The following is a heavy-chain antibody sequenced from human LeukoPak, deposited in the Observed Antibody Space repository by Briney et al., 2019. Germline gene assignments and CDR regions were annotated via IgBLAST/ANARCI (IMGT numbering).Heavy chain of an antibody. CDR2: INPNSGGT. CDR3: ARHPNLDY. Sequence: ASVKVSCRASGYTFTDYYIHWVRQAPGQGLEWMGWINPNSGGTSYAQKFQDRVTLTRDTSIRTAYMELSRLTSDDTAVYYCARHPNLDYWGQGTLVFVSS. CDR1: GYTFTDYY. V-gene: IGHV1-2*02. J-gene: IGHJ4*02.